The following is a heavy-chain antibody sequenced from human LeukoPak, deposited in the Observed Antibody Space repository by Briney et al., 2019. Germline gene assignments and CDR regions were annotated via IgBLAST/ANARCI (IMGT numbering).Heavy chain of an antibody. CDR1: GFTFSSYW. CDR3: ARWGIN. V-gene: IGHV3-74*01. D-gene: IGHD6-13*01. Sequence: GGSLRLSCAASGFTFSSYWMHWVRQAPGKGLVWVARITSDGSTTGYADSVKGRFTISRDNAQNTLYLQMNSLRAEDTAVYYCARWGINWGQGTLVTVSS. CDR2: ITSDGSTT. J-gene: IGHJ4*02.